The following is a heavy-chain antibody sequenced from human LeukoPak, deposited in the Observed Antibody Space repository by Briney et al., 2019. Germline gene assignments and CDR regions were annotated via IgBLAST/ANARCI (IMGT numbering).Heavy chain of an antibody. CDR2: INPNSGGT. J-gene: IGHJ4*02. Sequence: ASVKVSCKASGYTFTSYYMHWVRQAPGQGLEWMGRINPNSGGTNYAQKFQGRVTMTRDTSISTAYMELSRLRSDDTAVYYCASWSSSSPGPFDYWGQGTLVTVSS. CDR3: ASWSSSSPGPFDY. V-gene: IGHV1-2*06. CDR1: GYTFTSYY. D-gene: IGHD6-6*01.